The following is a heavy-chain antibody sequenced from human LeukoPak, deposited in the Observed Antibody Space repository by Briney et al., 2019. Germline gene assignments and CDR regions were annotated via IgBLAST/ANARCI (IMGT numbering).Heavy chain of an antibody. D-gene: IGHD6-13*01. V-gene: IGHV4-4*09. CDR3: ARGAAAAGTQLQNRFDP. CDR2: IYTSGST. J-gene: IGHJ5*02. Sequence: SETLSLTCTVSGGSISSYYWSWIRQPPGKGLEWIGYIYTSGSTNYNPSLKSRVTISVDTSKNQFSLKLSSVTAADTAVYYCARGAAAAGTQLQNRFDPWGQGTLVTVSS. CDR1: GGSISSYY.